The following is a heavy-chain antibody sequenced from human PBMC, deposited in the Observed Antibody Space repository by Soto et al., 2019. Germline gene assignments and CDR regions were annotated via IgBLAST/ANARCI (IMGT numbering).Heavy chain of an antibody. CDR3: ASREGHCRGGRCPCYHD. CDR2: VYHSGNT. J-gene: IGHJ4*02. D-gene: IGHD2-15*01. CDR1: GDSISSYNW. Sequence: QVHLQESGPRLVKPSETLSLTCDVSGDSISSYNWWTWVRQTPGKGLEWFGEVYHSGNTNYTPSLKSRVTISVDKSRIQVSLTLTCVTAAATAGYYCASREGHCRGGRCPCYHDWGQGTLVTASS. V-gene: IGHV4-4*02.